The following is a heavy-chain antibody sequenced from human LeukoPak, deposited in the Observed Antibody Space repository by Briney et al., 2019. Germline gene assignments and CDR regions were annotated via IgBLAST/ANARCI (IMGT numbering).Heavy chain of an antibody. V-gene: IGHV3-30*18. Sequence: GGSLRLSCAASGFTFSSYGMHWVRQAPGKGLECVAIISYDGSHKYYTDSVKGRFTISRDNSKNTLYLQMNSLRAEDTAVYYCAKSGIEAAGSLVYFDYWGQGTLVTASS. CDR3: AKSGIEAAGSLVYFDY. CDR2: ISYDGSHK. D-gene: IGHD6-13*01. CDR1: GFTFSSYG. J-gene: IGHJ4*02.